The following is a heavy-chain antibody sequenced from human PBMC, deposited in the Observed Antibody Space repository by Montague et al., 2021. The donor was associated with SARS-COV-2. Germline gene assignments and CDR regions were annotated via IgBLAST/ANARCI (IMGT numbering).Heavy chain of an antibody. CDR3: VREGRSSAYAMDY. D-gene: IGHD3-22*01. CDR2: IYSSGST. J-gene: IGHJ4*02. Sequence: SETLSLTCTVSGASMSGSYWGWVRQPPGKGPEWIGNIYSSGSTHYNPSLKSRVTISVDTSKSQFSLRLTSVTAADTAVYYCVREGRSSAYAMDYWGQGTLSPSPQ. V-gene: IGHV4-59*01. CDR1: GASMSGSY.